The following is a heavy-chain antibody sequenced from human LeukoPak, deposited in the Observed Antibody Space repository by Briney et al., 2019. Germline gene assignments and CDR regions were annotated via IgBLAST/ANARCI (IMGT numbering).Heavy chain of an antibody. Sequence: SETLSLTCAVYGGSFSGYYWSWIRQPAGKGLEWIGRIYTSGSTNYNPSLKSRVTMSVDTSKNQFSLKLSSVTAADTAVYYCATSSGSYSYYYYYMDVWGKGTTVTVSS. CDR3: ATSSGSYSYYYYYMDV. J-gene: IGHJ6*03. CDR2: IYTSGST. CDR1: GGSFSGYY. V-gene: IGHV4-59*10. D-gene: IGHD3-10*01.